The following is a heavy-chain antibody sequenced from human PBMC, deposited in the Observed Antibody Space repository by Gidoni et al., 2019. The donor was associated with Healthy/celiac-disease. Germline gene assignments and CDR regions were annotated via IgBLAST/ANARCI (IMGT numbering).Heavy chain of an antibody. V-gene: IGHV3-30-3*01. J-gene: IGHJ4*02. Sequence: QVQLVESGGCVVQPGRSLRLSCAASGFTFSSYAMHWVRQAPGKGLEWVAVISYDESNKYYADSVKGRFTISRDNSKNTLYLQMNSLRAEDTAVYYCAAGDNFDYWGQGTLVTVSS. CDR1: GFTFSSYA. CDR3: AAGDNFDY. CDR2: ISYDESNK. D-gene: IGHD2-21*02.